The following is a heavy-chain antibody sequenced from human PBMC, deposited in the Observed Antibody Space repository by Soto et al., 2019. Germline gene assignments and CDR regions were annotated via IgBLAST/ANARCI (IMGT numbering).Heavy chain of an antibody. J-gene: IGHJ4*02. D-gene: IGHD6-6*01. CDR3: TRSVSTRVGARFPFNY. CDR2: ISFDSRVT. CDR1: GFTFNNFA. Sequence: QVHLVESGGGVVQPGMSLRLSCLASGFTFNNFAMHWVRQAPGKGLEWLAAISFDSRVTFYADSVKGRFFVSRDNSRNTLDLQMNSLQVEDTALYYCTRSVSTRVGARFPFNYWGRGTLVSVSS. V-gene: IGHV3-30*04.